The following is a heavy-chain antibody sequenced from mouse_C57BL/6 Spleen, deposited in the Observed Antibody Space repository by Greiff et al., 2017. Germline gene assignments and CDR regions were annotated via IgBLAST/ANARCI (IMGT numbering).Heavy chain of an antibody. CDR2: IDPDSGGT. J-gene: IGHJ2*01. Sequence: QVQLQQPGAELVKPGASVKLSCTASGYTFTSYWMHWVKQRPGRGLEWIGRIDPDSGGTKYNEKFKSKATLTVDKPSSTAYMQLSSLTSEDSAFYYCARDDNWVYYFDYWGQGTTLTVSS. V-gene: IGHV1-72*01. D-gene: IGHD4-1*01. CDR1: GYTFTSYW. CDR3: ARDDNWVYYFDY.